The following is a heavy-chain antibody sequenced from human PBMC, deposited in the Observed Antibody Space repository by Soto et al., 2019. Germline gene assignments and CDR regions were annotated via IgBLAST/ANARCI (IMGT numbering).Heavy chain of an antibody. J-gene: IGHJ2*01. CDR3: AESIAVAGTGYWYFDL. CDR1: GGTFSSYA. Sequence: QVQLVQSGAEVKKPGSSVKVSCKASGGTFSSYAISWVRQAPGQGLEWMGGIIPIFGTANYAQKFQGRVTITADESTSTAYMELSSLRSEDTAVYYCAESIAVAGTGYWYFDLWGRGALVTVSS. V-gene: IGHV1-69*01. CDR2: IIPIFGTA. D-gene: IGHD6-19*01.